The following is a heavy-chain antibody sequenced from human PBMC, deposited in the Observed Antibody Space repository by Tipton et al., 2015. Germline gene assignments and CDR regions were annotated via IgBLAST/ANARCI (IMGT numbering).Heavy chain of an antibody. CDR1: GYSISSGYY. CDR3: ARKRLWSGGWWHGTNELDYYHGMDV. D-gene: IGHD6-19*01. V-gene: IGHV4-38-2*01. CDR2: IFHRGDT. J-gene: IGHJ6*02. Sequence: TLSLTCDVSGYSISSGYYWGWIRQPPGKGLEWIGSIFHRGDTNYNPSLKSRITISLNTSKNQFSLKMSSVTAADTAVYYCARKRLWSGGWWHGTNELDYYHGMDVWGQGTTVTVSS.